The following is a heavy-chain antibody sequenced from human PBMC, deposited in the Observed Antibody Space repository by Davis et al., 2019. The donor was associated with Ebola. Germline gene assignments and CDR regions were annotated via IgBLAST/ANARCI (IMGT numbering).Heavy chain of an antibody. V-gene: IGHV1-8*01. D-gene: IGHD3-3*01. CDR2: MNPNSGNT. Sequence: ASVKVSCKASGYSFTSYDINWVRQATGQGLEWMGWMNPNSGNTGYAQKFQGRVTMTRNTSISTAYMELSSLRSEDTAVYYFARGPAGRITIFGVEFDPWGQGTLVTVSS. CDR3: ARGPAGRITIFGVEFDP. J-gene: IGHJ5*02. CDR1: GYSFTSYD.